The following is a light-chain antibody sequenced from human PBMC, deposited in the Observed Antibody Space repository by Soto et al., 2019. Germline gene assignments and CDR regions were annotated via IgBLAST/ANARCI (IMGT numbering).Light chain of an antibody. CDR1: QSVSKY. CDR3: QQYGGSPQT. Sequence: ENVLTQSPGTLAFSPGEGATPSLRARQSVSKYLAWYQQKPGQAPRLLIYGASSRATGIPDSFSGSGSGTDFTLTISRLEPEDFAVYYCQQYGGSPQTFGQGTKV. V-gene: IGKV3-20*01. J-gene: IGKJ1*01. CDR2: GAS.